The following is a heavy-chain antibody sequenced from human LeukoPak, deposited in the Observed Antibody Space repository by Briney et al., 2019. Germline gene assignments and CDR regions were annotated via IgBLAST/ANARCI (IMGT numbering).Heavy chain of an antibody. CDR3: ARANRAVAMVDY. Sequence: ASVKVSCKASGYTFTGYYMHWVRQAPGHGLEWMGWINPNSGGTNYAQKFQGRVTMTRDTSISTAYMELSRLRSDDTAVYYCARANRAVAMVDYWGQGTLVTVSS. CDR2: INPNSGGT. D-gene: IGHD6-19*01. V-gene: IGHV1-2*02. CDR1: GYTFTGYY. J-gene: IGHJ4*02.